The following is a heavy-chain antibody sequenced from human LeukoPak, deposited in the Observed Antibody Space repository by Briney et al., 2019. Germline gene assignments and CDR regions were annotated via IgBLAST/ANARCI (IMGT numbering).Heavy chain of an antibody. D-gene: IGHD2-2*02. CDR1: RFTFSSYW. V-gene: IGHV3-7*01. J-gene: IGHJ6*03. CDR3: ARGLYCSSTSCYTGPDYYMDV. CDR2: IKQDGSEK. Sequence: GGSLRLSCAASRFTFSSYWMSWVRQAPGKGLEWVANIKQDGSEKYYVDSVKGRFTISRDNAKNSLYLQMNSLRAEDTAVYYCARGLYCSSTSCYTGPDYYMDVWGKGTTVTVSS.